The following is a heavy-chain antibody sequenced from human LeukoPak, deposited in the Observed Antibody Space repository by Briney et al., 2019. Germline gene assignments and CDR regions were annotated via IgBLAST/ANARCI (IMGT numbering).Heavy chain of an antibody. CDR1: GSIFTDYW. D-gene: IGHD1-26*01. CDR2: IYPGDSDA. Sequence: GASLKISCKGSGSIFTDYWIGWVRQMPGKGLKWMGIIYPGDSDARYSPSFQGQVTISADKSISTAYLQWSSLKASDTAMYYCARRRDLYSGSYYPFDYWGQGTLVTVSS. CDR3: ARRRDLYSGSYYPFDY. J-gene: IGHJ4*02. V-gene: IGHV5-51*01.